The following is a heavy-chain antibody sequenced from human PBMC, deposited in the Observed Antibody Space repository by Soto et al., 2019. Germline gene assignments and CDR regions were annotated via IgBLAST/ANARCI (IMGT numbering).Heavy chain of an antibody. J-gene: IGHJ4*02. Sequence: QVPLQQWGAGLLKPSETLSLTCAVYGGSFSGYTWIWIRQPPGKGLEWIGEINHSGTTNHNPSLKSRVIISVDTSKKQFSLRLTSVTAADTAVYYCARGSDYTSSFDYWGQGTLVTVSS. D-gene: IGHD3-16*01. CDR1: GGSFSGYT. CDR3: ARGSDYTSSFDY. V-gene: IGHV4-34*01. CDR2: INHSGTT.